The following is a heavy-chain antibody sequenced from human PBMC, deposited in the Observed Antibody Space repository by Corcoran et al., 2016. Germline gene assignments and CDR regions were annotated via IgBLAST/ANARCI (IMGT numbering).Heavy chain of an antibody. D-gene: IGHD6-6*01. CDR2: MNPNSGNT. CDR3: ARCPGYSSSSNWFDP. CDR1: GYTFTSYD. J-gene: IGHJ5*02. Sequence: QVQLVQSGAEVKKPGASLKVSCKASGYTFTSYDINWVRQATGQGLEWMGWMNPNSGNTGYAQKFQGRVTMTRNNSISTAYMERSSLRSEDTAVYYCARCPGYSSSSNWFDPWGQGTLVTVSS. V-gene: IGHV1-8*01.